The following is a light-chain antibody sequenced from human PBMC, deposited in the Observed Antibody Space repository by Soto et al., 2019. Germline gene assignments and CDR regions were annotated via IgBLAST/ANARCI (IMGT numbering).Light chain of an antibody. V-gene: IGLV1-51*02. CDR1: RYNIGKNS. CDR3: ETWDNSLSVRV. Sequence: QSVLTQPPSVSAAPGQTVTISCSGSRYNIGKNSVSWYQQLPGTAPKLLIYENNRRPSGIPDRFSGSKSGTSATLGITGLQTGDEADYYCETWDNSLSVRVFGGGTKLTVL. J-gene: IGLJ3*02. CDR2: ENN.